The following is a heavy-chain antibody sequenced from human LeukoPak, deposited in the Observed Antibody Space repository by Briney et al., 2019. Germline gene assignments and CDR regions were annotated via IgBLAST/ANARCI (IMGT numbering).Heavy chain of an antibody. J-gene: IGHJ4*02. V-gene: IGHV4-39*07. CDR2: IFYSGST. Sequence: PSETLSLTCTVSGGSISSSSYYWAWIRQPPGKGLEWIGNIFYSGSTYYHPSLKSRVTISVDTSKNQFSLKLSSVTAADTAVYYCAREGAFGVVVVPGAIDYWGQGTLVTVSS. CDR3: AREGAFGVVVVPGAIDY. CDR1: GGSISSSSYY. D-gene: IGHD2-2*01.